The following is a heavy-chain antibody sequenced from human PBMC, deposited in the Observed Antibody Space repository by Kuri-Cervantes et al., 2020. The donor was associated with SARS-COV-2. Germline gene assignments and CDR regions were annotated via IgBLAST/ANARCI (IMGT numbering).Heavy chain of an antibody. D-gene: IGHD6-19*01. CDR3: ARGPKESLEYSSGHYYYYGMDV. V-gene: IGHV4-34*01. Sequence: SQTLSLTRAVYGGSFRGYYWSWFRQSPGKGLEWIGTFSYTGSTFYTPSLGSRVTISVTTSKRQFSLKLSSLTAADTAVYYCARGPKESLEYSSGHYYYYGMDVWGQGTTVTVSS. CDR2: FSYTGST. J-gene: IGHJ6*02. CDR1: GGSFRGYY.